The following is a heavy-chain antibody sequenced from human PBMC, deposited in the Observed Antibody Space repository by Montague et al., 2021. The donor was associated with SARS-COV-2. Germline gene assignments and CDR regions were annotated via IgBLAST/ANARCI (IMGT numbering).Heavy chain of an antibody. CDR2: INWNGGST. J-gene: IGHJ4*02. D-gene: IGHD6-13*01. Sequence: SLRLSCAASGFTFDDYGMNWVRQAPGKGQEWVSGINWNGGSTGYADSVKGRFTISRDNAKNSLYLQMNSLRAEDTALYYCARDSSSWRIQGFFGYWGQGTLVTVSS. V-gene: IGHV3-20*04. CDR1: GFTFDDYG. CDR3: ARDSSSWRIQGFFGY.